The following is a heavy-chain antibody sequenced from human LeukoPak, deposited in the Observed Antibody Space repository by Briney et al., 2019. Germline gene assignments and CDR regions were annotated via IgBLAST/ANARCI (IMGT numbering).Heavy chain of an antibody. CDR1: GGSISSSNW. D-gene: IGHD3-22*01. CDR2: IYHSGST. Sequence: SETLSLTCAVSGGSISSSNWWSWVRQPPGKGLEWIGEIYHSGSTTYNPSLKSRVTISVDKSKNHFSLNLNSVTAVDTAVYYCARGTGDSSGYYSVDPGDYGMDVWGQGTTVTVTS. CDR3: ARGTGDSSGYYSVDPGDYGMDV. V-gene: IGHV4-4*02. J-gene: IGHJ6*02.